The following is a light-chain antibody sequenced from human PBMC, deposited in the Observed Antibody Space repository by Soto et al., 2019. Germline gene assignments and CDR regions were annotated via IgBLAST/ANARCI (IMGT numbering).Light chain of an antibody. J-gene: IGLJ1*01. Sequence: QSVLTQPPSVSEAPRQRVTISCSGGSSNIGNNAVNWYQQLPGKAPKLLIYYDDLLPSGVSDRFSGSKSGTSAPLAISGLQSEDEADYYCAAWDDRLNGQVFGTGTKVTVL. V-gene: IGLV1-36*01. CDR2: YDD. CDR1: SSNIGNNA. CDR3: AAWDDRLNGQV.